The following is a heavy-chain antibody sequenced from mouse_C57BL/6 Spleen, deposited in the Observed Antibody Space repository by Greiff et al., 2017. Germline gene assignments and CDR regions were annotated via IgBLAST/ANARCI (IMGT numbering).Heavy chain of an antibody. CDR1: GYTFTSYW. J-gene: IGHJ2*01. D-gene: IGHD1-1*01. CDR2: IDPSDSYT. V-gene: IGHV1-69*01. Sequence: VKLQQPGAELVMPGASVKLSCKASGYTFTSYWMHWVKQRPGQGLEWIGEIDPSDSYTNYNQKFKGKSTLTVDKSSSTAYMQLSSLTSEDSAVYYCARRGYYGSSYFDYWGQGTTLTVSS. CDR3: ARRGYYGSSYFDY.